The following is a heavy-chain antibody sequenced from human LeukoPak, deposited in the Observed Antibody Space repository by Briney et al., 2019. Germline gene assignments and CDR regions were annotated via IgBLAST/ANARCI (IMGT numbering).Heavy chain of an antibody. Sequence: SETLSLTCAVYGGSFSGYYWSWIRQPPGKGLEWIGYIYYSGSTKYNPSLKSRLTISLDTSKNQFSLKLSSVTAADTAVYYCTRVGVLSVGAPRYNFDYWGQGTLVTVSS. CDR1: GGSFSGYY. J-gene: IGHJ4*02. CDR3: TRVGVLSVGAPRYNFDY. CDR2: IYYSGST. D-gene: IGHD1-26*01. V-gene: IGHV4-59*01.